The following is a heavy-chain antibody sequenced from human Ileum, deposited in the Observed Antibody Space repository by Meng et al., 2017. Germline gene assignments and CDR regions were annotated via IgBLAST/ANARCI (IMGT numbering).Heavy chain of an antibody. CDR1: GGSFSGYY. CDR3: ARSTAVRAPKGFGESYPTPRYYGMDV. V-gene: IGHV4-34*01. J-gene: IGHJ6*02. Sequence: TETLSLTCAVYGGSFSGYYWSWIRQPPGKGLEWIGEINHSGSTNYNPSLKSRVTISVDTSKNQFSLKLSSVTAADTAVYYCARSTAVRAPKGFGESYPTPRYYGMDVWGQGTTVTVSS. D-gene: IGHD3-10*01. CDR2: INHSGST.